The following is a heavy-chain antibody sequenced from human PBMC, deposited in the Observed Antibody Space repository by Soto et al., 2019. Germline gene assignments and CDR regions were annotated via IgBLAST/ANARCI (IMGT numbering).Heavy chain of an antibody. J-gene: IGHJ4*02. CDR1: GFTFSSYG. Sequence: PGGSLRLSCAASGFTFSSYGMHWVRQAPGKGLEWVAVISYDGSNKYYADSVKGRFTISRDNSKNTLYLQMNSLRAEDTAVYYCEKDQWITMIVEAIDYWGQGTLVTVYS. CDR2: ISYDGSNK. V-gene: IGHV3-30*18. D-gene: IGHD3-22*01. CDR3: EKDQWITMIVEAIDY.